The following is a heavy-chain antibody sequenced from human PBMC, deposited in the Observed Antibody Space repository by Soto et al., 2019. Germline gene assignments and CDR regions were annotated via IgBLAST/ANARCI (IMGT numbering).Heavy chain of an antibody. CDR3: AITTDSIPSGGDV. D-gene: IGHD1-1*01. CDR2: IYSGGDT. J-gene: IGHJ6*04. CDR1: GFAVRHNY. Sequence: EVQLVESGGGLVQPGGSLRLSCTASGFAVRHNYMTWVRQAPGKGLEWVSLIYSGGDTAYADSVKGRFTTSRHTSQNTLYLQMNSLRAEDTAVYYGAITTDSIPSGGDVWGKGTAVNVSS. V-gene: IGHV3-53*04.